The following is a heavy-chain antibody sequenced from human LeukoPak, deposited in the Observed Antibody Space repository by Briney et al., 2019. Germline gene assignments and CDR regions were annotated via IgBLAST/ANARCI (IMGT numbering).Heavy chain of an antibody. CDR2: IYYSGST. D-gene: IGHD3-22*01. J-gene: IGHJ3*02. CDR1: GASISSYY. Sequence: PSETLSLTCTVSGASISSYYWSWIRQPPGKGLEWIGYIYYSGSTNYNPSLKSRVTISVDTSKNQLSLKLSSVTAADTAVYYCARDVDSSGYYPPAAFDIWGQGAMVTVSS. CDR3: ARDVDSSGYYPPAAFDI. V-gene: IGHV4-59*01.